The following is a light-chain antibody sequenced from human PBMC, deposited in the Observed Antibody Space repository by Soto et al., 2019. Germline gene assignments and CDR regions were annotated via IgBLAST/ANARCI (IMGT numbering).Light chain of an antibody. Sequence: QSALTQPASVSGSPGQSITISCTGTSSDFGDYDYVSWYLQHPGKVPKLMIYEVSNRPSGVSNRVSGSKSGNTASLTISRSQAEDEADYYCSSYTGSSPLVFGPGTKLTVL. CDR3: SSYTGSSPLV. J-gene: IGLJ1*01. CDR2: EVS. CDR1: SSDFGDYDY. V-gene: IGLV2-14*01.